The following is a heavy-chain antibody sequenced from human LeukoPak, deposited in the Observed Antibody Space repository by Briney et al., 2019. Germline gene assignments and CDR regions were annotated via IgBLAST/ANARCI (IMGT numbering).Heavy chain of an antibody. CDR2: ISAYNGNT. CDR1: GYTFTSYG. D-gene: IGHD6-19*01. J-gene: IGHJ4*02. V-gene: IGHV1-18*01. CDR3: ARDPPKSSSGWYTTRFDY. Sequence: ASVKVSCKASGYTFTSYGISWVRQAPGQGLEWMGWISAYNGNTNYAQKLQGRVTMTTDTSTSTAYMELRSLRSDDTAVYYCARDPPKSSSGWYTTRFDYWGQGTLVTVSS.